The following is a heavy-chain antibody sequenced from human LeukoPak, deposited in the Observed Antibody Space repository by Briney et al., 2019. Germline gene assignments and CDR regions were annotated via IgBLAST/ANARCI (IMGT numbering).Heavy chain of an antibody. Sequence: GGSLRLSCAASGFTFTNYVMNWVRQAPGKGLEWVSSITGTADKTYYADSVKGRFTISRDNSKNTLHLQMNSLRAEDTAVYYCAKSAYYDSSGFYREYYFDYWGQGTLVTVSS. V-gene: IGHV3-23*01. CDR3: AKSAYYDSSGFYREYYFDY. CDR1: GFTFTNYV. D-gene: IGHD3-22*01. J-gene: IGHJ4*02. CDR2: ITGTADKT.